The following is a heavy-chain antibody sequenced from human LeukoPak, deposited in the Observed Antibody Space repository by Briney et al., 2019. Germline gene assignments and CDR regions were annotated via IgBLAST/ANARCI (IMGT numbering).Heavy chain of an antibody. J-gene: IGHJ4*02. D-gene: IGHD2-2*01. Sequence: PGGSLRLSCAASGFTFSSYSMNWVRQAPGKGLEWVSSISSSGSYKYYADSVKGRFTISRDNAKSSLYLQVNSLRAEDTAVYYCARGEVPAVTRWGGDYWGQGTLVTVSS. V-gene: IGHV3-21*01. CDR1: GFTFSSYS. CDR3: ARGEVPAVTRWGGDY. CDR2: ISSSGSYK.